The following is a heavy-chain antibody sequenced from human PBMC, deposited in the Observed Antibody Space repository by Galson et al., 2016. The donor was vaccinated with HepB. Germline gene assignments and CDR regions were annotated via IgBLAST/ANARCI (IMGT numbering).Heavy chain of an antibody. D-gene: IGHD4-17*01. Sequence: SETLSLTCAVYGGSFSGYYWSWIRQPPGKGLEWIGEINHSGSTNYNPSLKSRVTISVDTSKNQFSLKLSSVTAAGTAVYYCARGDNPDYGDYASAYYYMDGWGKGTTVTVSS. J-gene: IGHJ6*03. CDR2: INHSGST. V-gene: IGHV4-34*01. CDR1: GGSFSGYY. CDR3: ARGDNPDYGDYASAYYYMDG.